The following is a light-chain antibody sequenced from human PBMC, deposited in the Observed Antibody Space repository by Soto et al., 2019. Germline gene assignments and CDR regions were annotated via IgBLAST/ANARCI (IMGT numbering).Light chain of an antibody. CDR2: EVS. CDR1: SSDVGGYNY. J-gene: IGLJ3*02. Sequence: QSVLTQPASVSGSPGPSLTISCTGTSSDVGGYNYVSWYQQHPGKAPNLMIYEVSHRPSGVSNRFSGSKSGNTASLTISGPQAEDEADYYCSSYTSSSTRVFGGGTKLTVL. CDR3: SSYTSSSTRV. V-gene: IGLV2-14*01.